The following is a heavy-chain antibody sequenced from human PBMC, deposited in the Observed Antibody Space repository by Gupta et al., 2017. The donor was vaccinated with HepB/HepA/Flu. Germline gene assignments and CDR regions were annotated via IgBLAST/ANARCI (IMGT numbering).Heavy chain of an antibody. Sequence: QVLLQESGPGLVKPSETLSLTCTVSGGSISSYYWSWIRQPPGKGLEWIGYIYYSGSTNYNPSLKSRVTISVDTSKNQFSLKLSSVTAADTAVYYCARVSRYSSSWVNWFDPWGQGTLVTVSS. CDR2: IYYSGST. V-gene: IGHV4-59*01. D-gene: IGHD6-13*01. CDR3: ARVSRYSSSWVNWFDP. CDR1: GGSISSYY. J-gene: IGHJ5*02.